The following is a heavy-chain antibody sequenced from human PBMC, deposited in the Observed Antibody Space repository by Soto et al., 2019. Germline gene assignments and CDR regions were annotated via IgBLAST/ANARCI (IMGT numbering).Heavy chain of an antibody. CDR2: IYYSGST. CDR1: GGSISSSSYY. CDR3: ARLEYYGSGMGWFDP. D-gene: IGHD3-10*01. Sequence: QLQLQESGPGLVKPSETLSLTCTVSGGSISSSSYYWGWIRQPPGKGLEWIGSIYYSGSTYYNPSLKSRVTISVDTSKNQCSLKLSSVTAADTAVYYCARLEYYGSGMGWFDPWGQGTLVTVSS. J-gene: IGHJ5*02. V-gene: IGHV4-39*01.